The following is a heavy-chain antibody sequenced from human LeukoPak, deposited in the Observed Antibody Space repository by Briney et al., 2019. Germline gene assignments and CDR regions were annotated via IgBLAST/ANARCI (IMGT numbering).Heavy chain of an antibody. Sequence: GGSLRLSCAASGFTFSNHGMNWVRQAPGKGLEWVSSITSSNNYIYYGDSVKGRFTISRDDAKNSLFLQMNSLRAEDTATYYCARGEFGDYYYFYMDVWGKGTTVTVSS. J-gene: IGHJ6*03. V-gene: IGHV3-21*01. CDR2: ITSSNNYI. D-gene: IGHD2/OR15-2a*01. CDR3: ARGEFGDYYYFYMDV. CDR1: GFTFSNHG.